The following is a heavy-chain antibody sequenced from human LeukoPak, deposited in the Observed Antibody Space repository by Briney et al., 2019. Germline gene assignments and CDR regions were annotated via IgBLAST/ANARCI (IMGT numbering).Heavy chain of an antibody. D-gene: IGHD3-22*01. CDR2: ISSSGSTI. CDR3: ARDGLYYYDSSGYLPPLPSY. CDR1: GFTFSDYY. V-gene: IGHV3-11*01. J-gene: IGHJ4*02. Sequence: TGGSLRLSCAASGFTFSDYYMSWIRQAPGKGLEWVSYISSSGSTIYYADSVKGRFTISRDNAKNSLYLQMNSLRAEDTAVYYCARDGLYYYDSSGYLPPLPSYWGQGTLVTVSS.